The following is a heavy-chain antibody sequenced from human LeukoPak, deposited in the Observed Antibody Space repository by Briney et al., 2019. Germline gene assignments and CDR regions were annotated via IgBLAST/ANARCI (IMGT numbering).Heavy chain of an antibody. D-gene: IGHD7-27*01. J-gene: IGHJ3*01. CDR3: AKEFSATPRAAAQTGDAFDV. Sequence: SQTLSLTCAISGDSVSSNTVASNWIRQSPSRGLEWLGRTYYKSKWFNDYAVSVKSRITITPDTSKNQFSLQLNSVTPEDTAVYYCAKEFSATPRAAAQTGDAFDVWGQGTMVTVSS. CDR2: TYYKSKWFN. CDR1: GDSVSSNTVA. V-gene: IGHV6-1*01.